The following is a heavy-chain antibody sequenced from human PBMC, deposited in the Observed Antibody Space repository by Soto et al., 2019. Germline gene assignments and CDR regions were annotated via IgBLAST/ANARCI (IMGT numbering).Heavy chain of an antibody. CDR2: IIPILGIA. CDR3: ARDRGDGYNNY. CDR1: GGTFSSYT. D-gene: IGHD3-10*01. Sequence: QVQLVQSGAEVKKPGSSVKVSCKASGGTFSSYTISWVRQAPGQGLEWMGRIIPILGIANYAQKFQGRVTITAEKSTSTAYMELSSLRSEDTAVYYCARDRGDGYNNYCGQGTLVTVSS. J-gene: IGHJ4*02. V-gene: IGHV1-69*08.